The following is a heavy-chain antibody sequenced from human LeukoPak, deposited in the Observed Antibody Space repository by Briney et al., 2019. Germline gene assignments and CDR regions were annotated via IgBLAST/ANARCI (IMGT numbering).Heavy chain of an antibody. CDR3: AKVYRGYCNSISCLNFDY. CDR2: ISDDGSTE. V-gene: IGHV3-30*18. J-gene: IGHJ4*02. CDR1: GFTFSSYW. Sequence: GGSLRLSCAASGFTFSSYWMSWVRQAPGKGLERVAVISDDGSTEYYADSVKGRFTISRDNSKNTLYLQMNSLRAEDTAVYYCAKVYRGYCNSISCLNFDYWGQGTLVTVSS. D-gene: IGHD2-2*01.